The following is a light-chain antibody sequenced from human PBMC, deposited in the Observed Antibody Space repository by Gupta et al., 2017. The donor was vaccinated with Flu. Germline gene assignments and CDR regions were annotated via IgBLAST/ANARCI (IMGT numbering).Light chain of an antibody. CDR1: QSVSSY. CDR3: QQRSNWPVT. V-gene: IGKV3-11*01. J-gene: IGKJ2*01. CDR2: DAS. Sequence: EIVLTQSPATLSLSPGERPTLSCRASQSVSSYLAWYPQKPGQAPRLLIYDASNRATGIPARFSGSGSGTDFTLTISSLEPEDFAVYYCQQRSNWPVTFGQGTKLEIK.